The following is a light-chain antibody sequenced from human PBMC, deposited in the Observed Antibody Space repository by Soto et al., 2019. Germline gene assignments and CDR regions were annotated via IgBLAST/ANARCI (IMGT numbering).Light chain of an antibody. CDR2: DAS. V-gene: IGKV3-11*01. J-gene: IGKJ3*01. Sequence: EIVLTQSPATLSLSPGERATLSCRASQSVGSYLAWYQQKPGQAPRLLIYDASNRATGIPARFSGSGSGTAFTLTISSLEPEDFAVYYCQLRSNWLFTFGPGTKVDFK. CDR1: QSVGSY. CDR3: QLRSNWLFT.